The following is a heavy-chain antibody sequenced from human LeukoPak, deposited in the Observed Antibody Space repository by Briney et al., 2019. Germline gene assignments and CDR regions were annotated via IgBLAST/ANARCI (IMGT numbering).Heavy chain of an antibody. D-gene: IGHD3-16*01. J-gene: IGHJ4*02. CDR3: TRDGGTLDY. Sequence: GGSLRLSCEASGFTFSSYSMTWVRQSPGKGLEWVSLIGSKAFGGATEYAASVKGRFTISRDDSKSIAYLQMNSLKTEDTAMYYCTRDGGTLDYWGQGTLVTVSS. CDR2: IGSKAFGGAT. V-gene: IGHV3-49*04. CDR1: GFTFSSYS.